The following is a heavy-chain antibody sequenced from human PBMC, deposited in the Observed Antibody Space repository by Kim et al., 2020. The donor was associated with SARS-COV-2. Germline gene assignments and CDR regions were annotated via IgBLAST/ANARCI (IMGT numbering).Heavy chain of an antibody. CDR2: ISWDGSDT. V-gene: IGHV3-43*01. CDR3: AKKRSGTRTSGSYFDY. CDR1: GFTFDDYT. J-gene: IGHJ4*02. D-gene: IGHD3-10*01. Sequence: GGSLRLSCAASGFTFDDYTMHWVRQAPGKGLEWVSLISWDGSDTYYADSVKGRFTISRDNTKNSLYLQMNSLRTEDSALYYCAKKRSGTRTSGSYFDYWGQGTLVSVSS.